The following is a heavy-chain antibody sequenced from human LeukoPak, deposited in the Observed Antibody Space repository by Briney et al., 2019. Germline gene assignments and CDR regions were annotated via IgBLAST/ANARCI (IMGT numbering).Heavy chain of an antibody. Sequence: ASVKVSCKASGYTFTSYGISWVRQAPGQGLEWMGWISAYNGNTNYAQKLQGRVTMTTDTSTSTAYMELRSLRSDDTAVYYCAFVGYCSCCSRYSYMDVWGKGTTVTVSS. CDR2: ISAYNGNT. D-gene: IGHD2-15*01. CDR3: AFVGYCSCCSRYSYMDV. CDR1: GYTFTSYG. J-gene: IGHJ6*03. V-gene: IGHV1-18*01.